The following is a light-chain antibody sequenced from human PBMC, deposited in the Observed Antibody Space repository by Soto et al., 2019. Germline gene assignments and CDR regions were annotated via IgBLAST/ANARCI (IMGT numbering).Light chain of an antibody. CDR1: SSDVGSYNL. CDR3: CSYAGSSTPGV. J-gene: IGLJ3*02. CDR2: EGS. Sequence: QSVLTQPASVSGSPGQSITISCTGTSSDVGSYNLVSWYQQHPGKAPKIMIYEGSKRPSGVSHRFSGSKSGNTASLTISGLQAEGEADYYCCSYAGSSTPGVFGGGTKLTVL. V-gene: IGLV2-23*01.